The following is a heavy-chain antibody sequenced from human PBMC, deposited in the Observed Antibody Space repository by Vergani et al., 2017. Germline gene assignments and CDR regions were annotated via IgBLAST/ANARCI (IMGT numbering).Heavy chain of an antibody. Sequence: VQLLESGGGLVQPGGSLRLSCAASGFTFSSYGMHWVRQAPGKGLEWVAVISYDGSNKYYADSVKGRFTISRDNSKNTLYLQMNSLRAEDTAVYYCAKGTALYYDFWSGYWAFDYWGQGTLVTVSS. CDR3: AKGTALYYDFWSGYWAFDY. V-gene: IGHV3-30*18. CDR2: ISYDGSNK. CDR1: GFTFSSYG. J-gene: IGHJ4*02. D-gene: IGHD3-3*01.